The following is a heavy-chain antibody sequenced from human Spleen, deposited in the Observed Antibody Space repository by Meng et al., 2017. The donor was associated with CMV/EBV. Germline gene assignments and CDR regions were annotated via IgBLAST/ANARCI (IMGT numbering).Heavy chain of an antibody. CDR2: ISWNSGSI. J-gene: IGHJ6*02. D-gene: IGHD5-24*01. Sequence: GGSLRLSCAASGFTFDDYAMHWVRQAPGKGLEWVSGISWNSGSIGYADSVKGRFTISRDNAKNSLYLQMNSLRAEDMALYYCAKGQFGSYYYGMDVWGQGTTVTVSS. V-gene: IGHV3-9*03. CDR1: GFTFDDYA. CDR3: AKGQFGSYYYGMDV.